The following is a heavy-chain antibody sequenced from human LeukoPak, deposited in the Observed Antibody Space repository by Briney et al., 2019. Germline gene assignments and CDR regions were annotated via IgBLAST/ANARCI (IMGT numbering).Heavy chain of an antibody. CDR3: ARGISGWNVLGRRFDY. D-gene: IGHD1-1*01. Sequence: PSETLSLTCAVYGGSFSGYYWSWIRQPPGKGLEWIGEINHSGSTNYNPSLKSRVTISVDTSKNQFSLKLSSVTAADTAVYHCARGISGWNVLGRRFDYWGQGTLVTVSS. CDR2: INHSGST. V-gene: IGHV4-34*01. J-gene: IGHJ4*02. CDR1: GGSFSGYY.